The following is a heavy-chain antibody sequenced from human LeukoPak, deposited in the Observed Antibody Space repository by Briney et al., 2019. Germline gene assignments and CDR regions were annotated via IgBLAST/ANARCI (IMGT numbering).Heavy chain of an antibody. V-gene: IGHV3-64*01. D-gene: IGHD5-12*01. CDR1: GFTFSAFS. CDR3: ARRALHAGGYRAYHFDY. CDR2: IGYNGGSI. J-gene: IGHJ4*02. Sequence: GGSLRLSCATAGFTFSAFSMYWVRQAPGKGLEYVAGIGYNGGSIEYSNSVKGRFTISRDESKNTLSLQMGSLRADDMAVYYCARRALHAGGYRAYHFDYWGQGTLVTVSS.